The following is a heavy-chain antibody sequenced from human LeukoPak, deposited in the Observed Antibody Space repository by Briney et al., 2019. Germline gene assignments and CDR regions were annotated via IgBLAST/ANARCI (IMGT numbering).Heavy chain of an antibody. Sequence: GGSLRLPCAASGFTFSSYGMHWVRQAPGKGLEWVAVISYDGSNKYYADSVKGRFTISRDNSKNTLYLQMNSLRAEDTAVYYCAKDSGSYQLDYWGQGTLVTVSS. CDR2: ISYDGSNK. V-gene: IGHV3-30*18. J-gene: IGHJ4*02. CDR3: AKDSGSYQLDY. CDR1: GFTFSSYG. D-gene: IGHD1-26*01.